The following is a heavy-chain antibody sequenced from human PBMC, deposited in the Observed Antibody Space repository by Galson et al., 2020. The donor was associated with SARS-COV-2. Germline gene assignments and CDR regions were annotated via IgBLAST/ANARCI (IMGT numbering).Heavy chain of an antibody. CDR3: ARDGGIGAVSGFDY. CDR1: GFTFSSYG. CDR2: IWYDGSNK. V-gene: IGHV3-33*01. Sequence: PGGSLRLSCAASGFTFSSYGMHWVRQAPGKGLEWVAVIWYDGSNKYYADSVKGRFTISRDNSKNTLYLQMNSLRAEDTAVYYCARDGGIGAVSGFDYWGQGTLVTVSS. D-gene: IGHD1-26*01. J-gene: IGHJ4*02.